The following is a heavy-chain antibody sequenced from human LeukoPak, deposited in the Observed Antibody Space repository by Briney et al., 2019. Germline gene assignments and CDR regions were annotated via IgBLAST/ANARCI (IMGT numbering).Heavy chain of an antibody. V-gene: IGHV1-2*02. CDR2: INPRSGDT. Sequence: ASVKVSCKASGYTFTSYDINWVRQAPGQGLEFMGWINPRSGDTNYAQKFQGRVTVTRDTSINTAYMELSRLTSDDTAIYYCARVGDGSGYRHIDDWGQGTLVIVSS. CDR1: GYTFTSYD. J-gene: IGHJ4*02. D-gene: IGHD3-3*01. CDR3: ARVGDGSGYRHIDD.